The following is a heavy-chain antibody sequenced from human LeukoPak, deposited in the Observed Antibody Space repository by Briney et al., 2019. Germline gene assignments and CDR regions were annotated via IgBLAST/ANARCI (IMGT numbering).Heavy chain of an antibody. CDR2: INPNSGGT. V-gene: IGHV1-2*02. CDR1: GYTFTSYG. J-gene: IGHJ4*02. D-gene: IGHD3-10*01. CDR3: ARDRDFRSGSYPWN. Sequence: ASVKVSCKASGYTFTSYGISWVRQAPGQGLEWMGWINPNSGGTNYAQKFQGRVTMTRDTSISTAYMELSRLRSDDTAVYYCARDRDFRSGSYPWNWGQGTLVTVSS.